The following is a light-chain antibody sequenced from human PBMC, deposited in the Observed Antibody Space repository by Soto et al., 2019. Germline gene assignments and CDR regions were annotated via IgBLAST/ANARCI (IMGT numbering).Light chain of an antibody. CDR2: KAS. J-gene: IGKJ1*01. CDR3: QQYNSYSEA. V-gene: IGKV1-5*03. Sequence: DFQMTQSPSTLSGSVGDRVTITCRASQTISSWLAWYQQKPGKAPKLLIYKASTLKSGVPSRFSGSGSGTEFTLTISSLQPDDFATYYCQQYNSYSEAFGQGTKV. CDR1: QTISSW.